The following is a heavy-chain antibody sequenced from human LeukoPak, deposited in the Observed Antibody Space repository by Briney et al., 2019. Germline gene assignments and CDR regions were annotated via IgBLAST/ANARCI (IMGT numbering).Heavy chain of an antibody. CDR3: VKGGNYGDFGVPYYYYMDV. J-gene: IGHJ6*03. CDR1: GFTVSRNY. CDR2: IYSGGST. V-gene: IGHV3-66*01. Sequence: GGSLRLSCAASGFTVSRNYMSWVRQAPGKGLEWVSVIYSGGSTYYADSVKGRFTISRDNSKNTLYLQMNSLRAEDTALYYCVKGGNYGDFGVPYYYYMDVWGKGTTVTVSS. D-gene: IGHD4-17*01.